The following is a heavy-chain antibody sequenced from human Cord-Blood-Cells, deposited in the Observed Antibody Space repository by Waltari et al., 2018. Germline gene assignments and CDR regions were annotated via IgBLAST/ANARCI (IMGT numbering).Heavy chain of an antibody. CDR1: GYSLRSGSY. V-gene: IGHV4-38-2*01. J-gene: IGHJ4*02. D-gene: IGHD2-15*01. CDR3: ARGMYSSSFLGYCSGGSCYFDY. CDR2: IYHSGST. Sequence: QVQLQESVPGLVKPSETLSLTFAVSGYSLRSGSYWGWIRQPPGAGPEWIGSIYHSGSTYYNPSLKSRVTISVDTSKNQFSLKLSSVTAADTAVYYCARGMYSSSFLGYCSGGSCYFDYWGQGTLVTVSS.